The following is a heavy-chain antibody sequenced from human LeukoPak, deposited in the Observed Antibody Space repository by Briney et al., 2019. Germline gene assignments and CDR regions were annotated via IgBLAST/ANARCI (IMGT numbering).Heavy chain of an antibody. V-gene: IGHV4-59*01. CDR1: GGSINNYY. CDR3: ARTTEGGYTYNYFYYYYMDV. CDR2: IYYSGST. D-gene: IGHD5-18*01. J-gene: IGHJ6*03. Sequence: SETLSLTCAVSGGSINNYYWSWIRQPPGKGLEWIGYIYYSGSTNYNPSLKSRVTISVDTSKNQFSLKLTSVTAADTAVYYCARTTEGGYTYNYFYYYYMDVWGKGTTVTISS.